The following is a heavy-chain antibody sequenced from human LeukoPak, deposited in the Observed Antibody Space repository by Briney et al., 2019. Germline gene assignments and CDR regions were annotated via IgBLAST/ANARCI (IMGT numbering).Heavy chain of an antibody. Sequence: GGSLRLSCAASGFTFSSYSMNWVRQAPGKGLEWVSSISSSSSYIYYADSVKGRFTISRGNAKNSLYLQMNSLRAEDTAVYYCARDFSYYDFWSGYYYHYYGMDVWGQGTTVTVSS. CDR1: GFTFSSYS. CDR2: ISSSSSYI. V-gene: IGHV3-21*01. D-gene: IGHD3-3*01. J-gene: IGHJ6*02. CDR3: ARDFSYYDFWSGYYYHYYGMDV.